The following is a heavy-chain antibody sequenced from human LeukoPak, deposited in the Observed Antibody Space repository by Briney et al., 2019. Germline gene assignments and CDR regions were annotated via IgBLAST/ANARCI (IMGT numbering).Heavy chain of an antibody. Sequence: PGRSLRLSCAASGFTFSSYGMHWVRQAPGKGLEWVAVIWYDGSNKYYADSVKSRFTISRDNSKNTLYLQMNSLRAEDTAVYYCARDMGELGLGYWGQGTLVTVSS. CDR1: GFTFSSYG. J-gene: IGHJ4*02. CDR3: ARDMGELGLGY. CDR2: IWYDGSNK. V-gene: IGHV3-33*01. D-gene: IGHD3-16*01.